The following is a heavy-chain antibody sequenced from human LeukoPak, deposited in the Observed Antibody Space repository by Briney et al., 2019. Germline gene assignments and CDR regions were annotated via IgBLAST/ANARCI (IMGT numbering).Heavy chain of an antibody. CDR3: ARGESSGHFSPIDS. CDR2: ISGSGGVT. V-gene: IGHV3-23*01. J-gene: IGHJ4*02. CDR1: GFIFSTYG. D-gene: IGHD3-22*01. Sequence: GGSLRPSCAASGFIFSTYGMSWVRQAPGKGLEWFSGISGSGGVTYHADSVTGRFTISRDNSKNTLYLQMNSLRAEDTAVYFCARGESSGHFSPIDSWGQGTLVTVSS.